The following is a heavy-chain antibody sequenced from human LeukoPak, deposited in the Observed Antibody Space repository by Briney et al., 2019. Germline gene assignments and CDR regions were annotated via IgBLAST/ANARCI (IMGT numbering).Heavy chain of an antibody. Sequence: PGGSLRLSCAASGFTFSSYAMNWVRQAPGKGLEWISYISSSSDIIYNADSVKGRFTISRDNAKNSLFLQMNSLRAEDTAVYYCARESSGVLGFDYWGQGTLVTVSS. CDR1: GFTFSSYA. CDR2: ISSSSDII. D-gene: IGHD3-10*01. V-gene: IGHV3-48*01. CDR3: ARESSGVLGFDY. J-gene: IGHJ4*02.